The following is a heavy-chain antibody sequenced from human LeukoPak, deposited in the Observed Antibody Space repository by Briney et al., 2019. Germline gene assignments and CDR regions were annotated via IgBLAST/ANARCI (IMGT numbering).Heavy chain of an antibody. CDR3: AKQAVEGWYLGQFDY. CDR1: GASISSGGFY. V-gene: IGHV4-31*03. D-gene: IGHD2-15*01. Sequence: SETLSLTCTVSGASISSGGFYWHWIRQHPGKGPEWIGYIYYSGSTYYNPSLKTRVTISVDTSKNQFSLKLNSVTAADTAVYYCAKQAVEGWYLGQFDYWGQGTLVTVSS. J-gene: IGHJ4*02. CDR2: IYYSGST.